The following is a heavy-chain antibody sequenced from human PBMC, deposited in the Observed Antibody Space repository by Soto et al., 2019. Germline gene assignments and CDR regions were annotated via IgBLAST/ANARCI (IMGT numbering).Heavy chain of an antibody. J-gene: IGHJ5*02. CDR1: GFSLTTSGVA. D-gene: IGHD6-19*01. V-gene: IGHV2-5*02. Sequence: QITLKESGPTLVKPTQTLTLTCTFSGFSLTTSGVAVGWIRQPPGKALEWLALLYWDDDKYFSTSLKRRLTITKDTSKNQVVLRMTNVDPVDTATYFCAHSGPAGRTGWFDPWGPGTLVIVSS. CDR3: AHSGPAGRTGWFDP. CDR2: LYWDDDK.